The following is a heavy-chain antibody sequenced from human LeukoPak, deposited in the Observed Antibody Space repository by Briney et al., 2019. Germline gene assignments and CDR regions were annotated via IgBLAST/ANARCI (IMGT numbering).Heavy chain of an antibody. J-gene: IGHJ4*02. CDR1: GFTFSSYS. V-gene: IGHV3-21*01. CDR3: ARDLYYGDYPYYFDY. Sequence: SGGSLRLSCAASGFTFSSYSMNWVRQAPGKGLEWVSSISSSSSYIYYADSVKGRFTISRDNAKNSLYLQMDSLRAEDTAVYYCARDLYYGDYPYYFDYWGQGTLVTASS. CDR2: ISSSSSYI. D-gene: IGHD4-17*01.